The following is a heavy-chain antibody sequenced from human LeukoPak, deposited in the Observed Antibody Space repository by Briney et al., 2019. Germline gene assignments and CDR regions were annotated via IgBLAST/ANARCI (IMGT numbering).Heavy chain of an antibody. J-gene: IGHJ5*02. CDR2: ISSSGSTI. V-gene: IGHV3-11*01. CDR1: GLTSSDYY. CDR3: ARLSRYYDSSGPNWFDP. D-gene: IGHD3-22*01. Sequence: GGSLRLSCAASGLTSSDYYMSWIRQAPGKGLEWVSYISSSGSTIYYADSVKGRFTISRDNAKNSLYLQMNSLRAEDTAVYYCARLSRYYDSSGPNWFDPWGQGTLVTVSS.